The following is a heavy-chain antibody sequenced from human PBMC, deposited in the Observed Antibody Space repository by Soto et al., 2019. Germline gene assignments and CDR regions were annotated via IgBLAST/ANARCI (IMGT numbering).Heavy chain of an antibody. CDR2: IYHSGSA. CDR3: ARVKLVPAYWEWFDP. J-gene: IGHJ5*02. Sequence: QVRLQESGPGLVQPSQTLSLTCTVSGDSISSGYYYWSWIRQYPGKGLEWIGYIYHSGSAYYNPSLKSRATISVDTSKNQFSLKLSSVTAADTAVHYCARVKLVPAYWEWFDPWGQGTLVTVSS. D-gene: IGHD2-2*01. CDR1: GDSISSGYYY. V-gene: IGHV4-31*03.